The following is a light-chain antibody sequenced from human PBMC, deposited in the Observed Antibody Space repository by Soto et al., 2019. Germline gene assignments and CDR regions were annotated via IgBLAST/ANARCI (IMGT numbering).Light chain of an antibody. CDR3: QQYHSYPAS. CDR2: DAS. J-gene: IGKJ1*01. Sequence: DIQMTQSPSSLSASVGVRVTITCRASQGISSFLAWFQQKPGKAPKSLIYDASTLQSGVSSRFSGSGSDTHFTLTIRSLQPEDFATYYCQQYHSYPASFGQGTKVEIK. CDR1: QGISSF. V-gene: IGKV1-16*01.